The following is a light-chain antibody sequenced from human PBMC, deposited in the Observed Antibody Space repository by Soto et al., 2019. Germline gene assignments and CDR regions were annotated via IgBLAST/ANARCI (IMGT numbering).Light chain of an antibody. Sequence: EIVMTQSPGTLSLSPGERATLSCRASQSVSSSYLAWYQQKPGHAPRLLIYGASSRATGIPDRFSDSGSGTDFTLIISRLEAEDFAVYYCQQYGSSPGTFGQGTKVEIK. CDR1: QSVSSSY. CDR3: QQYGSSPGT. CDR2: GAS. J-gene: IGKJ1*01. V-gene: IGKV3-20*01.